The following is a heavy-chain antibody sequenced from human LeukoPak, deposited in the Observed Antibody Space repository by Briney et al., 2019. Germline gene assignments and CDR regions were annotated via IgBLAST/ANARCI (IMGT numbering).Heavy chain of an antibody. D-gene: IGHD3-10*02. CDR2: ISSSGSTI. V-gene: IGHV3-48*03. Sequence: GGSLRLSCAASGFTFSSYEMNWVRQAPGKGLEWVSYISSSGSTIYYADSVKGRFTISRDNAKNSLYLRMNSLRAEDTAVYYCAELGINMIGGVWGKGTTVTISS. CDR1: GFTFSSYE. CDR3: AELGINMIGGV. J-gene: IGHJ6*04.